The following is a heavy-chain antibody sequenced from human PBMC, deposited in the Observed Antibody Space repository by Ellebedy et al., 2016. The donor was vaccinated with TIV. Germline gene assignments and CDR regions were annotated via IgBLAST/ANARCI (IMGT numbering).Heavy chain of an antibody. V-gene: IGHV5-51*01. D-gene: IGHD6-19*01. J-gene: IGHJ4*02. CDR1: GYTFPNFW. Sequence: GESLKISXQTSGYTFPNFWIAWVRQQPGKGLEWVGIIYPGDSDTKYSPSFEGRVTISSDKPTGTAYLQWSGLKASDTAVYYCARLRDALADELDYWGQGTPVTVSS. CDR2: IYPGDSDT. CDR3: ARLRDALADELDY.